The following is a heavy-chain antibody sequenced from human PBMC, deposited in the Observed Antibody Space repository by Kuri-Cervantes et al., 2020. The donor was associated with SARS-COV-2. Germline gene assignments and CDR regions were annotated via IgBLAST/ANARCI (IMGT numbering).Heavy chain of an antibody. CDR2: KYYRSRWYD. V-gene: IGHV6-1*01. J-gene: IGHJ3*02. CDR3: ARGDAFDI. CDR1: GDSVSSNSAA. Sequence: SETLSLTCSISGDSVSSNSAAWNWIRQSPSRGLEWLGRKYYRSRWYDDYADSVKSRITINPDTYKNQYSLLLNTVTPEDTAVYYCARGDAFDIWGQGTMVTVSS.